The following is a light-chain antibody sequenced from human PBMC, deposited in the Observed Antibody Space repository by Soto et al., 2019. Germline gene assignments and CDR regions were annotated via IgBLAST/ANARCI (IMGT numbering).Light chain of an antibody. V-gene: IGLV2-14*01. J-gene: IGLJ1*01. CDR2: EVS. CDR3: FSYTSSGTYV. CDR1: SSDVGDYDS. Sequence: QSVLTQPASVSGSPGQSITIPCTGTSSDVGDYDSVSWYQQHPGKAPKLMIYEVSNRPSGVSNRFSGSKSGNTASLTISGLQAEDETDYYCFSYTSSGTYVFGTGTKV.